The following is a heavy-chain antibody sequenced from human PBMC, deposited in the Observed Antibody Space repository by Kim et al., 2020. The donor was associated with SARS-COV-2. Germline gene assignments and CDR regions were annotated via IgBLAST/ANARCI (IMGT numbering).Heavy chain of an antibody. D-gene: IGHD2-2*01. Sequence: GGSLRLSCAASGFTFSSYSMNWVRQAPGKGLEWVSYISSSSSTIYYADSVKGRFTISRDNAKNSLYLQMNSLRDEDTAVYYCARECTSCYLGYAFDIWGQGTMVTVSS. CDR2: ISSSSSTI. CDR1: GFTFSSYS. J-gene: IGHJ3*02. CDR3: ARECTSCYLGYAFDI. V-gene: IGHV3-48*02.